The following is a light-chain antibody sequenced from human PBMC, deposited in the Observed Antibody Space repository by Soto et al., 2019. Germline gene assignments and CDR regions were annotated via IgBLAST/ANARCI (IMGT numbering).Light chain of an antibody. CDR2: ETS. CDR3: QQSFGPPYT. CDR1: QSLGRR. V-gene: IGKV1-39*01. Sequence: DIQMTQSPSSLSASVGARVTISCRASQSLGRRLTWYQQKPGEAPKLLIYETSNLQNGVPSRFSGSGSETDFTLTINSLQPEDFATYYCQQSFGPPYTFGQGTKLE. J-gene: IGKJ2*01.